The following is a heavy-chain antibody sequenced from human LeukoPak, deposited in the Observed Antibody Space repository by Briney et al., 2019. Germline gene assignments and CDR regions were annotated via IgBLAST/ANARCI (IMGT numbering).Heavy chain of an antibody. J-gene: IGHJ4*02. D-gene: IGHD4-11*01. CDR1: EFTFNSYG. CDR2: MWYDGSNK. Sequence: GWSLRLSCAEREFTFNSYGMHRGRQAPGKGMEWVAVMWYDGSNKYYADSVKGRFTISRDDSKNTLYLQMNSLRAEDTAMYYCARGLPPVMKYYFDYWGQGTLVTVSS. V-gene: IGHV3-33*01. CDR3: ARGLPPVMKYYFDY.